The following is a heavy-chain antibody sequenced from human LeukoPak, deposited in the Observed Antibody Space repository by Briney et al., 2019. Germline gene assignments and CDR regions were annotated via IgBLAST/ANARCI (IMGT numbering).Heavy chain of an antibody. CDR1: GGSISSGGYY. V-gene: IGHV4-31*03. CDR3: ARGARYCSSTSCYIY. J-gene: IGHJ4*02. CDR2: IYYSGST. Sequence: SQTLSLTCTVSGGSISSGGYYWSWIRQHPGKGLEWIGYIYYSGSTYYNPSLKSRVTISVDTSKNQFSLKLSSVTVADTAVYYCARGARYCSSTSCYIYWGQGTLVTVSS. D-gene: IGHD2-2*02.